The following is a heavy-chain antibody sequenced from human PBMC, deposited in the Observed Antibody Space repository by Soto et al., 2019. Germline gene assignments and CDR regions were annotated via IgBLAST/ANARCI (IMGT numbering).Heavy chain of an antibody. Sequence: SETLSLTCTVSGGSISSSSYYWGWIRQPPGKGLEWIGSIYYSGSTYYNPSLKSRVTISVDTSKNQFSLKLSSVTAADTAVYYCARLDYDFWSGPSKENYYGMDVWGQGTTVTVSS. J-gene: IGHJ6*02. CDR1: GGSISSSSYY. D-gene: IGHD3-3*01. CDR2: IYYSGST. CDR3: ARLDYDFWSGPSKENYYGMDV. V-gene: IGHV4-39*01.